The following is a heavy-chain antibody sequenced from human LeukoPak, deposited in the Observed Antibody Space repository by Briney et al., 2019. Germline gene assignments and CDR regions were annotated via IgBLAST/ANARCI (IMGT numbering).Heavy chain of an antibody. CDR3: ARDRGQHERLGWVFDY. Sequence: SVKVSCKASGGTFSSYAISWVRQAPGQGLEWIGKIIPILGITTYARKFQGRVTITADKSTNTVYMELSSLRSDDTAVYYCARDRGQHERLGWVFDYWGQGTLVTVSS. V-gene: IGHV1-69*04. CDR2: IIPILGIT. D-gene: IGHD1-1*01. J-gene: IGHJ4*02. CDR1: GGTFSSYA.